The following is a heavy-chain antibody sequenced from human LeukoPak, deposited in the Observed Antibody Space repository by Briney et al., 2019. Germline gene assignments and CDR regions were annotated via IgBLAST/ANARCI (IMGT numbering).Heavy chain of an antibody. Sequence: SETLPLTCTVSGGSISSYYWSWIRQPPGKGLEWIGYIYYSGSTNYNPSLKSRVTISVDTSKNQFSLKLSSVTAADTAVYYCARAGYYDFWSGYSPPDAFDIWGQGTMVTVSS. CDR2: IYYSGST. CDR1: GGSISSYY. J-gene: IGHJ3*02. CDR3: ARAGYYDFWSGYSPPDAFDI. D-gene: IGHD3-3*01. V-gene: IGHV4-59*01.